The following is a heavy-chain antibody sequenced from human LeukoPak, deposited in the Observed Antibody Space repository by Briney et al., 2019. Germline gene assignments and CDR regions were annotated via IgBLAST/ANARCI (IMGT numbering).Heavy chain of an antibody. J-gene: IGHJ5*02. CDR3: AREVGAAAPFDP. V-gene: IGHV1-18*01. D-gene: IGHD6-13*01. CDR1: GDTFTSYG. Sequence: ASVKVSCKASGDTFTSYGISCVRQAPGQGLEWMGCISAYNGNTNYAQKIQGRVTMTTDTSTSTAYMELRSLRSDDTAVYYCAREVGAAAPFDPWRQGTLVTVSS. CDR2: ISAYNGNT.